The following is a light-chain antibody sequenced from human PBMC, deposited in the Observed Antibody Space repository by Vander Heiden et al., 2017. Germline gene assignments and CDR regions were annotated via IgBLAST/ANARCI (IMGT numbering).Light chain of an antibody. J-gene: IGKJ4*01. CDR1: QSVSSF. CDR3: QQSYSAHALT. V-gene: IGKV1-39*01. CDR2: AAS. Sequence: DIQMTQSPSSLSASIGDRVTITCRASQSVSSFLNWYQQKPGKAPKLLIYAASSLQSGVPSMFSGSGSGTDFTLTISSLQPEDFATYYCQQSYSAHALTFGGGTKVGIK.